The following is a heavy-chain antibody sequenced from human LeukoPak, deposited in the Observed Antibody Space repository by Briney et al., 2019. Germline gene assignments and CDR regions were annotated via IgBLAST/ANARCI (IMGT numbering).Heavy chain of an antibody. V-gene: IGHV1-18*01. CDR1: GYTFTSYG. CDR2: ISAFSGNT. D-gene: IGHD5-24*01. J-gene: IGHJ5*02. CDR3: ARDNSVRDEAWWFNP. Sequence: ASVKVSCKASGYTFTSYGISWVRQAPGQGLEWMGWISAFSGNTNDAQKFQGRVTMTTDTSTSTAYMELRSLRSDDTAVYYCARDNSVRDEAWWFNPWGQGTLVTVSS.